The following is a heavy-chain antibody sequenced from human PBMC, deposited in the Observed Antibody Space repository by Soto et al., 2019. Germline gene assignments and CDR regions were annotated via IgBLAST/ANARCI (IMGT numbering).Heavy chain of an antibody. J-gene: IGHJ4*02. D-gene: IGHD3-22*01. V-gene: IGHV3-30-3*01. CDR3: ARDQSYDSSGYYFY. Sequence: QVQLVESGGGVVQPGRSLRLPCAASGFTFSSYAMHWVRQAPGKGLEWVAVISYDGSNKYYADSVKGRFTISRDNSKNTLYLQMNSLRAEDTAVYYCARDQSYDSSGYYFYWGQGTLVTVSS. CDR1: GFTFSSYA. CDR2: ISYDGSNK.